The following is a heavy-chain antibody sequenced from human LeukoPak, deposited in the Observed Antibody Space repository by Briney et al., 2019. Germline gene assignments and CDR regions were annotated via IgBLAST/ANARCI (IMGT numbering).Heavy chain of an antibody. J-gene: IGHJ5*02. D-gene: IGHD3-10*01. V-gene: IGHV1-46*01. CDR2: INPSGGST. Sequence: GASVKVSCKASGYTFTSYYMHWVRQAPGQGLEWMGIINPSGGSTSYAQKFQGRVTMTRDTSTSTAYMELRSLRSDDTAVYYCARVPITMVRGNGGNWFDPWGQGTLVTVSS. CDR1: GYTFTSYY. CDR3: ARVPITMVRGNGGNWFDP.